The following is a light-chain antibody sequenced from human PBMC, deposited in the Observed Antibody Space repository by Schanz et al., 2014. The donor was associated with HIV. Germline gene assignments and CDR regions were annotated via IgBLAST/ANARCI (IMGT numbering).Light chain of an antibody. Sequence: QSALTQPRSVSGSPGQSVAISCTGTRSDVGGYDHVSWYQQHPGKAPKLMIYGVTKRPSGVPDRFSGSKSGNTASLTVSGLHAEDEADYYCNSHAGSNTFLFGGGTKLTVL. CDR2: GVT. CDR1: RSDVGGYDH. V-gene: IGLV2-11*01. J-gene: IGLJ2*01. CDR3: NSHAGSNTFL.